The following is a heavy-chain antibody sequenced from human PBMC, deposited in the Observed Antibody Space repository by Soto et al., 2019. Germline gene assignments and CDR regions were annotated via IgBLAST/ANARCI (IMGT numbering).Heavy chain of an antibody. Sequence: SDTLSLTCTVSGVSSSSYCVIWIRQPPGKGLEWIGYIYYSGSTNYNPSLKSRVTISVDTSKNQFSLKLSSVTAADTAVYYCARDGIGNWFDPWGQGTLVNVSS. CDR1: GVSSSSYC. V-gene: IGHV4-59*01. CDR3: ARDGIGNWFDP. D-gene: IGHD1-1*01. J-gene: IGHJ5*02. CDR2: IYYSGST.